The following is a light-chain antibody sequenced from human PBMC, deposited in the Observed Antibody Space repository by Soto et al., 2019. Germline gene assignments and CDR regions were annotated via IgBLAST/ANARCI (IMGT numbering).Light chain of an antibody. CDR1: QSVRSSY. CDR3: QQYGSSPLT. CDR2: GAS. Sequence: EIVLTQSPGTLSLSPGERATLSCRASQSVRSSYLAWYQQKPGQAPRLLIYGASSRATGLPDRFSGSGSGTDFTLTISRLEPEDFAVYYCQQYGSSPLTFGGGTKVEIK. J-gene: IGKJ4*01. V-gene: IGKV3-20*01.